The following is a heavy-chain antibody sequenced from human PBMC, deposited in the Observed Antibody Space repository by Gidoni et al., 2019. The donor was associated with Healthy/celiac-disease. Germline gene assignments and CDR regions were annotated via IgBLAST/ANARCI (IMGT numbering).Heavy chain of an antibody. V-gene: IGHV4-59*01. J-gene: IGHJ4*02. Sequence: QVQLQESGPGLVKPSETLSLTCTVSGGSISSYYWSWIRQPPGKGLEWIGYIYYSGSTNYNPSLKSRVTISVDTSKNQFSLKLSSVTAADTAVYYCARETNYYGSGGNFDYWGQGTLVTVSS. CDR3: ARETNYYGSGGNFDY. CDR1: GGSISSYY. CDR2: IYYSGST. D-gene: IGHD3-10*01.